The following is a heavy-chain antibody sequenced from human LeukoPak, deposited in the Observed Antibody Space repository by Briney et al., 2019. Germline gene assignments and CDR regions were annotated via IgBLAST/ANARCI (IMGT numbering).Heavy chain of an antibody. J-gene: IGHJ4*02. Sequence: GSLRLSCAASGFTFSSYGVHWVRQAPGKGLEWVAVISYDGSNKYYADSVKGRFTISRDNSKNTLYLQMNSLRAEDTAVYYCANGGRSIAARIPFDYWGQGTLVTVSS. CDR1: GFTFSSYG. CDR2: ISYDGSNK. V-gene: IGHV3-30*18. D-gene: IGHD6-6*01. CDR3: ANGGRSIAARIPFDY.